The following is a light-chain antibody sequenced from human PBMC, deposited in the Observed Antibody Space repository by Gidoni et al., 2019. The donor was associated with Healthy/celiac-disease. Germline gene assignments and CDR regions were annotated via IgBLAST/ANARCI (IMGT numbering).Light chain of an antibody. CDR1: ALPKQY. CDR3: QSADSSGTYVV. Sequence: SYDLTQPHMVSVSPGQTARITCSGDALPKQYAYWYQQKPGQAPVRVIYKDRERPSGIPERFSGSSSGTTVTLTISGVQAEDEADYYCQSADSSGTYVVFGGGTKLTVL. V-gene: IGLV3-25*03. J-gene: IGLJ2*01. CDR2: KDR.